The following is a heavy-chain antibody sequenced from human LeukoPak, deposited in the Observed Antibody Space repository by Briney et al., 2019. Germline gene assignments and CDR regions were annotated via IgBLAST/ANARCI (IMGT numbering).Heavy chain of an antibody. D-gene: IGHD3-10*01. J-gene: IGHJ4*02. CDR2: ITSSGTYT. CDR1: GFTFSNYN. CDR3: RGGHYSGLER. Sequence: GGSLRLSCADSGFTFSNYNMNWVRQAPGKAMEWVSSITSSGTYTFYADSVRGRFTISRDNVKNSLYLQMNRLRPEDTAVYYCRGGHYSGLERWGRGTLVTVSP. V-gene: IGHV3-21*01.